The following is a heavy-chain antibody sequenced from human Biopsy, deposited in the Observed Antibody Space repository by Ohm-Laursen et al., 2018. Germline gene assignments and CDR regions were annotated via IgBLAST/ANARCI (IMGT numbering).Heavy chain of an antibody. D-gene: IGHD3-22*01. CDR3: TKDLASGSGYYWYFDF. J-gene: IGHJ2*01. V-gene: IGHV3-9*01. Sequence: SLRLSCTASGFTFDDYALHWVRQAPGKGLEWVSGISWNSGNIGYADSVKGRFTISRDNAKNSVYLQMNSLRAEDTAFYYCTKDLASGSGYYWYFDFWGRGTLVTVSS. CDR1: GFTFDDYA. CDR2: ISWNSGNI.